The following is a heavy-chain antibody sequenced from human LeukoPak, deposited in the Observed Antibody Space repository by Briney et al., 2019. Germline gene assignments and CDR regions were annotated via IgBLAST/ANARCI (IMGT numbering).Heavy chain of an antibody. Sequence: PGGSLRLSCAASGFVFSNAWMNWVRQAPGKGLEWVGRIKSKTEGGTTDYAAPVKGRFTISRDDSQNTVDLQISSLTAEDTAMYFCTTTYIVASTRKFGDYWGQGTLVVVSS. D-gene: IGHD5-12*01. CDR1: GFVFSNAW. V-gene: IGHV3-15*01. CDR2: IKSKTEGGTT. CDR3: TTTYIVASTRKFGDY. J-gene: IGHJ4*02.